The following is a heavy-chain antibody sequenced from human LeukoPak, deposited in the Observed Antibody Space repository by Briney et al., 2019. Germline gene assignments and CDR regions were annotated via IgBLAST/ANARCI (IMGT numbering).Heavy chain of an antibody. V-gene: IGHV4-39*01. CDR1: GGSISSSSAY. CDR3: VSPRGFSYGYFDY. D-gene: IGHD5-18*01. CDR2: IYYSKNT. Sequence: SESLSLTCTVSGGSISSSSAYWGWIRQPPGKGLEWIGSIYYSKNTYYNPSLKSRVTISADTSKNQFSLTLGSVSATDTAVYYCVSPRGFSYGYFDYWGQGTLVTVSS. J-gene: IGHJ4*02.